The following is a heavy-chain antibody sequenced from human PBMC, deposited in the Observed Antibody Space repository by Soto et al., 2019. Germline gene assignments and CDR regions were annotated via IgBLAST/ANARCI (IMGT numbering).Heavy chain of an antibody. Sequence: SETLSLTCTVSGDSISSSRYYWGWVRQPPGKGLEWIGSIYYRGSTYYSPSLKSRVTISVDTSKNQFSLKLSSVTAADTAMYYCARHLHPTTGYCPSTSCYHFDYWGQGTLVTVSS. CDR2: IYYRGST. CDR1: GDSISSSRYY. V-gene: IGHV4-39*01. D-gene: IGHD2-2*01. J-gene: IGHJ4*02. CDR3: ARHLHPTTGYCPSTSCYHFDY.